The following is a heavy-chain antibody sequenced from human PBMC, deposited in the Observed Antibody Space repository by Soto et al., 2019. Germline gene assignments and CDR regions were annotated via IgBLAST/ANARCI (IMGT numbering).Heavy chain of an antibody. D-gene: IGHD1-7*01. J-gene: IGHJ4*02. V-gene: IGHV4-59*12. Sequence: SETLSLTCTFSGGSPNYYYWTWIRRPPGKGLEWIGNIANTGSTNYNPSLKSRVTISVDTPNNQFSLRLRSVTAADTAVYYCARDDSDAFLGNFGYWGQGTLVTVSS. CDR1: GGSPNYYY. CDR2: IANTGST. CDR3: ARDDSDAFLGNFGY.